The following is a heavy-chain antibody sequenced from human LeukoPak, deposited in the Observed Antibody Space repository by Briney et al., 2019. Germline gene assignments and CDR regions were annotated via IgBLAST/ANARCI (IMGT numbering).Heavy chain of an antibody. Sequence: GGSLRLSCAASGFTFSTNNINWVRQAPGKGLEWVSSISGTSTYIYYADSVKGRFTISRDNAKNSLFLQMNSLRAEDTAVYYCARVGIVGATGGFDYWGQGTLVTVSS. D-gene: IGHD1-26*01. CDR2: ISGTSTYI. J-gene: IGHJ4*02. CDR1: GFTFSTNN. CDR3: ARVGIVGATGGFDY. V-gene: IGHV3-21*01.